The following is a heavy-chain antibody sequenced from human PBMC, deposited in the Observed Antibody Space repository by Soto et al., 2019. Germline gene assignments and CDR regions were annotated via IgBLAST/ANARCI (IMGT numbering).Heavy chain of an antibody. Sequence: SETMPLTCAVSGTCITTNFYWGWIRQPPGGWLEWMGRIYQSGSTYYYPTLEGRVSMSIATTNNQFSLKLTSVTAADTALYFCARHVPGPVVLDSWGQRTLFTDAS. D-gene: IGHD2-15*01. CDR3: ARHVPGPVVLDS. CDR2: IYQSGST. J-gene: IGHJ4*02. V-gene: IGHV4-38-2*01. CDR1: GTCITTNFY.